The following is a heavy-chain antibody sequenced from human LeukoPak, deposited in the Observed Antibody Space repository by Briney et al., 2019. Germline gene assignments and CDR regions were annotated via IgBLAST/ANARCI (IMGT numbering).Heavy chain of an antibody. V-gene: IGHV3-23*01. J-gene: IGHJ4*02. CDR2: ISGSGGST. CDR1: GFTFSSYA. D-gene: IGHD3-10*01. Sequence: GGSLRLSCAASGFTFSSYAMSWVRQAPGKGLEWVSAISGSGGSTYCADSVKGRFTISRDNSKNTLYLQMNSLRAEDTAVYYCAEGGVATVMVRGVIAYFDYWGQGTLVTVSS. CDR3: AEGGVATVMVRGVIAYFDY.